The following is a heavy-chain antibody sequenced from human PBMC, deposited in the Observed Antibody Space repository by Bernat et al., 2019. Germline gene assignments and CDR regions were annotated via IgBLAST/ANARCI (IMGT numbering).Heavy chain of an antibody. J-gene: IGHJ4*02. CDR1: GFTFSGST. Sequence: EVQLVESGGGLVQPGGSLKLSCAASGFTFSGSTMHWVRQASGKGLEWVGRIRNKANSYATAYAASVKGRFTISRDDSKNTAYLQMNSLKTDDTAVYYCSRRDTYGDPDYWGQGTLVTVSS. V-gene: IGHV3-73*02. CDR2: IRNKANSYAT. CDR3: SRRDTYGDPDY. D-gene: IGHD4-17*01.